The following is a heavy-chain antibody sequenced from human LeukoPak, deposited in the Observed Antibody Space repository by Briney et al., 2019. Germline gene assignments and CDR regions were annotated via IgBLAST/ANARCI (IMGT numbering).Heavy chain of an antibody. CDR3: ARLKFYDSSGYYYFDY. Sequence: GESLKISCKGSGYSFTSYWIGWVRQMPGKGLEWMGIIYPGDSDTRYGPSFQGQVTISADKSISTAYLQWSSLKASDTAIYYCARLKFYDSSGYYYFDYWGQGTLVTVSS. CDR1: GYSFTSYW. CDR2: IYPGDSDT. D-gene: IGHD3-22*01. V-gene: IGHV5-51*01. J-gene: IGHJ4*02.